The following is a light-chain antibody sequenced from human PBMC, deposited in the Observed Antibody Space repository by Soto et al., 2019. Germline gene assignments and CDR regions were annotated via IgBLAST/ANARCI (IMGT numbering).Light chain of an antibody. Sequence: QSVLTQPPSASGSPGQSVTISCTGTSSDVGGYNYVSWYQQHPGKAPKLMIYEVSKRPSGVPDRFSGSKSGNTASLTVSGLQAEDEADYYFSSYAGSNKVVFGGGTELTVL. J-gene: IGLJ2*01. CDR2: EVS. V-gene: IGLV2-8*01. CDR1: SSDVGGYNY. CDR3: SSYAGSNKVV.